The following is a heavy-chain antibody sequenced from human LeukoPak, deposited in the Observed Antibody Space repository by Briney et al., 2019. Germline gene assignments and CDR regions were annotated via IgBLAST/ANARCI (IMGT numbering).Heavy chain of an antibody. CDR1: GRSISSSSYH. Sequence: SETQSLICTLSGRSISSSSYHWGWLRQPPGKGLEWNESMYYSRSTYYNPSLKSRLTIPVVTTKTQFALKLRSWTAAGTVVYCWSRRPITFGGVIPLDYGSEGTLVTVSS. CDR2: MYYSRST. V-gene: IGHV4-39*01. CDR3: SRRPITFGGVIPLDY. D-gene: IGHD3-16*01. J-gene: IGHJ4*02.